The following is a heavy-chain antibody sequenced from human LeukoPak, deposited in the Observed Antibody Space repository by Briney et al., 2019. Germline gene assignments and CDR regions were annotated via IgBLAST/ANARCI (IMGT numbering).Heavy chain of an antibody. J-gene: IGHJ4*02. CDR1: GYTFTGSG. Sequence: APVKVSCKASGYTFTGSGISWVRQAAGHGLEGMGWITAYNDNTNYAQKLQGRVTMTTDTSTSTAYMELRSLRSADTAVYYCARALLWFGEPSHIDYWGQGTLVTASS. CDR2: ITAYNDNT. CDR3: ARALLWFGEPSHIDY. V-gene: IGHV1-18*01. D-gene: IGHD3-10*01.